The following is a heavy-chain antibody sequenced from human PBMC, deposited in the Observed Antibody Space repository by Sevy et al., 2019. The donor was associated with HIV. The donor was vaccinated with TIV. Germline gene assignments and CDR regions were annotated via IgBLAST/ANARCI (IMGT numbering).Heavy chain of an antibody. D-gene: IGHD2-15*01. CDR2: IYHSGTT. V-gene: IGHV4-59*01. CDR1: GASISYYY. Sequence: SETLSLTCTISGASISYYYWSWIRRPPGKGLEWIGYIYHSGTTNYNPSLKSRVSIPVDMSKNQFSLKLTSVTAADTAVYYCARDPGGGGIVNWGQGTLVTVSS. CDR3: ARDPGGGGIVN. J-gene: IGHJ4*02.